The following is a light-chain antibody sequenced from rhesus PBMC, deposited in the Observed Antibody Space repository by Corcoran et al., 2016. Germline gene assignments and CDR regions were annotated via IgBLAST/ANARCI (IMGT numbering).Light chain of an antibody. CDR2: RTS. CDR1: SSLSADY. J-gene: IGKJ1*01. Sequence: EIVLTQSPTSMAVSQGERVTISCTASSSLSADYLHWYQQRPGFPPRVLVYRTSSLPSGVPARFSGSGAGTSDTLTISSVEAEDAANYYCQQGNSIPWTFGQGTKVEIK. V-gene: IGKV3S9*01. CDR3: QQGNSIPWT.